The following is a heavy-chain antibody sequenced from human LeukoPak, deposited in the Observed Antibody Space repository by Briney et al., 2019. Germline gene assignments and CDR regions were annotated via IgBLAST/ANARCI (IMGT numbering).Heavy chain of an antibody. CDR3: ARVRYGDYEDY. V-gene: IGHV1-18*01. Sequence: GASVKVSCKASGYTFTSYGISWVRQAPGQGLEWMGWISAYNGNTNYAQKLQGRVTITRDTSASTAYMELSSLRSEDTAVYYCARVRYGDYEDYWGQGTLVTVSS. D-gene: IGHD4-17*01. J-gene: IGHJ4*02. CDR1: GYTFTSYG. CDR2: ISAYNGNT.